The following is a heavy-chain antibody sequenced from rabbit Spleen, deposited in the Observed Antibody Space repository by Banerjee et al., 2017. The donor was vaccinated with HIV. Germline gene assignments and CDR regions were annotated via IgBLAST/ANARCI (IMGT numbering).Heavy chain of an antibody. Sequence: EESGGDLVKPGASLTLTCKASGFDLSSNAMCWVRQAPGKGPEWIACIYNGDGSTYYASWVNGRFTISKTSSTTVTLQVTSLTVADTATYFCARCPYGVFSGYGFANLNLWGPGTLVTVS. J-gene: IGHJ4*01. CDR3: ARCPYGVFSGYGFANLNL. V-gene: IGHV1S47*01. CDR2: IYNGDGST. CDR1: GFDLSSNA. D-gene: IGHD6-1*01.